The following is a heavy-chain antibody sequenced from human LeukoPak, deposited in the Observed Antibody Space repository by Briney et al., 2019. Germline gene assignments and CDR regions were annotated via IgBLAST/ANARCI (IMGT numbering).Heavy chain of an antibody. Sequence: ASVKVSCKASGYTFTSYGISWVRQAPGQGLEWMGWISAYNGNTNYAQKLQGRVTMTTDTSTSTAYMELRGLRSDDTAVYYCARSGRYCSGGSCYTPWDYWGQGTLVTVSS. CDR3: ARSGRYCSGGSCYTPWDY. D-gene: IGHD2-15*01. CDR1: GYTFTSYG. J-gene: IGHJ4*02. CDR2: ISAYNGNT. V-gene: IGHV1-18*01.